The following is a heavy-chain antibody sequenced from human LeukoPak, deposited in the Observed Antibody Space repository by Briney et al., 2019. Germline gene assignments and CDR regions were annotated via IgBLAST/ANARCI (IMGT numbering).Heavy chain of an antibody. CDR1: GYSFSSHW. CDR3: ARRYYYSSGSTGGAFDI. D-gene: IGHD6-19*01. CDR2: IYPGDSDT. V-gene: IGHV5-51*01. Sequence: NHGESLKISCKGSGYSFSSHWIGWVRQMPGKGLEWMGIIYPGDSDTRYSPSFQGQVTISADKSISTAYLQWSSLKASDTAMYYCARRYYYSSGSTGGAFDIWGQGTMVTVSS. J-gene: IGHJ3*02.